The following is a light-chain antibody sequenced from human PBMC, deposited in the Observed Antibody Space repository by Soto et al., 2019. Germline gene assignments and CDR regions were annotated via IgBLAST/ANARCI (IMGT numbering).Light chain of an antibody. V-gene: IGLV2-14*01. Sequence: QSALTQPASVSGSPGQSITISCTGTSSDVGGYNYVSWYQQHPAKAPKLMIYEVSNRPSGVSHRFSGSKSGNTASLTIAGFQAEDEADYYCFSYTTSSTLVFGGGTKLTVL. CDR2: EVS. CDR3: FSYTTSSTLV. CDR1: SSDVGGYNY. J-gene: IGLJ3*02.